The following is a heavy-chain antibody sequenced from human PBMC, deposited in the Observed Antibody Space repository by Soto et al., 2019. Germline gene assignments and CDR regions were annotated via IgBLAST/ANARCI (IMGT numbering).Heavy chain of an antibody. D-gene: IGHD3-9*01. CDR3: ARLLTGYLGRYYYYMDV. Sequence: QLQLQESGPGLVKPSETLSLTCTVSGGSISSSSYYWGWIRQPPGKGLEWIGSIYYSGSTYYNPSLTSRVTISVDTSNNQFSLKLSSVTAADTSVYYCARLLTGYLGRYYYYMDVWGKGTTVTVSS. J-gene: IGHJ6*03. V-gene: IGHV4-39*01. CDR2: IYYSGST. CDR1: GGSISSSSYY.